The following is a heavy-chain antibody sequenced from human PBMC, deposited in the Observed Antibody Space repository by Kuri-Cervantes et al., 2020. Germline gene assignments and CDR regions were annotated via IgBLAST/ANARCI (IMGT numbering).Heavy chain of an antibody. CDR2: ISHSGSS. CDR3: ARYCSTSSCYVGQNDAFNI. V-gene: IGHV4-34*01. Sequence: SETLSLTCVVYGGSFSGYYWSWIRQPPGKGLEWIGKISHSGSSNYNPSLKSRVTISVDTSKNQFSLKLSSVTAADTAVYYCARYCSTSSCYVGQNDAFNIWGQGTMVTVSS. D-gene: IGHD2-2*01. J-gene: IGHJ3*02. CDR1: GGSFSGYY.